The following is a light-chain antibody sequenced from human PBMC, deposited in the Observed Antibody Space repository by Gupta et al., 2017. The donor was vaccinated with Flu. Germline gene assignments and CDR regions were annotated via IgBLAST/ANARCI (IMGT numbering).Light chain of an antibody. CDR1: SSIGSAT. V-gene: IGLV1-44*01. CDR3: ATWIDALSGPV. J-gene: IGLJ2*01. Sequence: SSIGSATVDWYQQVPGMAPRLLIFANNQRPAGVPGRFSGSKSGTSASLAISGLQPEDEGDYYCATWIDALSGPVFGGGTKLVVL. CDR2: ANN.